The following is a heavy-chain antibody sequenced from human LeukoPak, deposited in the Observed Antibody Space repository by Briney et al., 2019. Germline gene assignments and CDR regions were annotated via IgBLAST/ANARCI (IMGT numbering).Heavy chain of an antibody. D-gene: IGHD4-23*01. Sequence: GGSLRLSCAASGFTFDDYAMHWVRQAPGRGLEWVSGISWNSRSIAYADSVKGRFTISRDNAKNSLYLQMNSLRAEDTAFYYCAKMGGNSPRYFDYWGQGVLVTVSS. CDR1: GFTFDDYA. V-gene: IGHV3-9*01. CDR2: ISWNSRSI. J-gene: IGHJ4*02. CDR3: AKMGGNSPRYFDY.